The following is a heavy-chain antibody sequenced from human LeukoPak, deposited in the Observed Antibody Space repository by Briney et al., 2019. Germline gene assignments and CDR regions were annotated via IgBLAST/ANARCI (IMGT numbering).Heavy chain of an antibody. J-gene: IGHJ4*02. D-gene: IGHD3-10*01. V-gene: IGHV3-21*05. CDR1: GFTFSSYS. CDR3: ARYASGGYYPPLDY. Sequence: GGSLRLSCAASGFTFSSYSMNWVRQAPGKGLEWVSYISTSSSHIYYADSVKGRFTIFRDNAKNSLYLQMNSLRAEDTAVYYCARYASGGYYPPLDYWGQGTLVTVSS. CDR2: ISTSSSHI.